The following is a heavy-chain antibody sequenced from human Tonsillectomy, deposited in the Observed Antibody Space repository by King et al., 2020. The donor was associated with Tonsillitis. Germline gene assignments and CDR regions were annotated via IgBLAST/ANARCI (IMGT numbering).Heavy chain of an antibody. CDR3: ARSPGLNWFDP. CDR1: GFTFSSYA. Sequence: QLVESGGGVVQPGRSLRLSCAASGFTFSSYAMHWVRQAPGKGLEWVAVISYDGSNKYYADSVKGRFTISRDNSKNTLYLQMNSLRAEDTAVYYCARSPGLNWFDPWGQGTLVTVSS. V-gene: IGHV3-30*04. D-gene: IGHD3-10*01. CDR2: ISYDGSNK. J-gene: IGHJ5*02.